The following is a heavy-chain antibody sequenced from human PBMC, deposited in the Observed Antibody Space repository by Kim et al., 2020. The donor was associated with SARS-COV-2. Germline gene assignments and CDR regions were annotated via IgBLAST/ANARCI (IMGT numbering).Heavy chain of an antibody. D-gene: IGHD6-19*01. Sequence: TYYADSVKRRFTISRDNSKNMVYLQMNSLRAEDTAVYYCTEGYSGWYSSQWGQGTLVTVSS. V-gene: IGHV3-23*01. J-gene: IGHJ4*02. CDR2: T. CDR3: TEGYSGWYSSQ.